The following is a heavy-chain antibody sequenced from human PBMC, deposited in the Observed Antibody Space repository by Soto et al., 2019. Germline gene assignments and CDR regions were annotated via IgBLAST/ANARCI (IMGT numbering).Heavy chain of an antibody. V-gene: IGHV3-11*06. CDR1: GFRVSDNY. J-gene: IGHJ6*02. CDR2: ISSSGAYT. Sequence: QVQLEESGGGLVEPGGSLRLSCAASGFRVSDNYMTWIRQAPGKGLEWVSYISSSGAYTYYADSGKGRFTISKDNAKNSLSLQMDSLRGEDTAVDLCARSTGRRQARRYDFGLDVWGQGTTVTVSS. CDR3: ARSTGRRQARRYDFGLDV.